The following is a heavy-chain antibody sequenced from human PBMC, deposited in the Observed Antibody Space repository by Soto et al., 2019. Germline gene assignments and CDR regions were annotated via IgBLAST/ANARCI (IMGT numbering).Heavy chain of an antibody. CDR3: AREIPDYDDGSGPIQFDP. CDR1: GFTFSSYG. V-gene: IGHV3-33*01. D-gene: IGHD3-22*01. J-gene: IGHJ5*02. Sequence: QVQLVESGGGVVQPGRSLRLSCAASGFTFSSYGMHWVRQAPGKGLEWVAVIWYDGSNKYYADSVKGRFTISRDNSKNTLYLQMNSLRAEDTAVYYCAREIPDYDDGSGPIQFDPWGQGTLVTVSS. CDR2: IWYDGSNK.